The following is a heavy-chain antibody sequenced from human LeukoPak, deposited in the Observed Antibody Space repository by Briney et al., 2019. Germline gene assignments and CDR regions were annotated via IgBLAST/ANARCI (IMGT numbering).Heavy chain of an antibody. CDR1: GFTFSSYS. D-gene: IGHD3-9*01. Sequence: GGSLRLSCAASGFTFSSYSMNWVRQAPGKGLEWVSSISSSSSYIYYADSVKGRFTISRDNAKNSLYLQMNSLRAEDTAVYYCARDMGILTGYYRDYWGQGTLVTVSS. CDR2: ISSSSSYI. J-gene: IGHJ4*02. CDR3: ARDMGILTGYYRDY. V-gene: IGHV3-21*01.